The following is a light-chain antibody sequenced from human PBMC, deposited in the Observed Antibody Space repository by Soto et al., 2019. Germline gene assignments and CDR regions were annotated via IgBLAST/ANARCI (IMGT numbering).Light chain of an antibody. Sequence: DIQMTQSPSSLSASLLDRVSITCRSSQSINNFLHWYQQKPGKPPKLLIYTASSLQGGVPSRFSGSGSGTDFTLTISSLQPEDFATYFCQQSYSDPCFGQGTKVDIK. CDR2: TAS. V-gene: IGKV1-39*01. CDR3: QQSYSDPC. CDR1: QSINNF. J-gene: IGKJ1*01.